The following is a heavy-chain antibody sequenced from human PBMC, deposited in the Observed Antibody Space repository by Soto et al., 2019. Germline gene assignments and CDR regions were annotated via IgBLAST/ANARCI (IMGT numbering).Heavy chain of an antibody. CDR1: GFTFSGSA. CDR3: TRAQYSSGWYSDY. D-gene: IGHD6-19*01. CDR2: IRSKANSYAT. Sequence: HPGGSLRLSCAASGFTFSGSAMHWVRQASGKGLEWVGRIRSKANSYATAYAASVKGRFTISRDDSKNTAYLQMNSLKTEDTAVYYCTRAQYSSGWYSDYWGQGTLVTVSS. J-gene: IGHJ4*02. V-gene: IGHV3-73*01.